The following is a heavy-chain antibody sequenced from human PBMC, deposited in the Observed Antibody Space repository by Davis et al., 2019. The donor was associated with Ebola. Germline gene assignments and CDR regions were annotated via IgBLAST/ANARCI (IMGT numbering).Heavy chain of an antibody. D-gene: IGHD3-10*01. CDR1: GGSFSAYY. V-gene: IGHV4-34*01. Sequence: MPSETLSLTCTAYGGSFSAYYWSWIRQPPGKGLEWIGEIHHSGTTKYSQSLKTRVTMSIDPSKNQFSLKMKSVTAADTAVYYCARSDYGSGDYMWGRTYYYYYGMDVWGQGTPVTVSS. CDR2: IHHSGTT. J-gene: IGHJ6*02. CDR3: ARSDYGSGDYMWGRTYYYYYGMDV.